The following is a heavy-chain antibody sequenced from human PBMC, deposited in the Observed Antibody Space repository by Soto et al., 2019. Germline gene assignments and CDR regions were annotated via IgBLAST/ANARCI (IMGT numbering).Heavy chain of an antibody. CDR3: ARVYYYDSSGYYRGNNYYHGMDV. CDR2: IIPIFGTA. V-gene: IGHV1-69*13. J-gene: IGHJ6*02. D-gene: IGHD3-22*01. Sequence: ASVKVSCKASGGTFSSYAISWVRQAPGQGLEWMGGIIPIFGTANYAQKFQGRVTITADESTSTAYMELSSLRSEDTAVYYCARVYYYDSSGYYRGNNYYHGMDVWGQGTTVTVSS. CDR1: GGTFSSYA.